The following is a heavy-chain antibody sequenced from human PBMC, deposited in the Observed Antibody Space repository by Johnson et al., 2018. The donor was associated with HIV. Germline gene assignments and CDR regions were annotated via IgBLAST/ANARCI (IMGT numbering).Heavy chain of an antibody. CDR3: ARDTGGGEPYDI. CDR1: GFTFSSYG. Sequence: QVQLVESGGGVVLPGWSLRLSCEASGFTFSSYGMHWVRQAPGKGLEWVSVIYSGGSTYYADSVKGRFTISRDNSKNTLYLQMSSLRAEDTAVYYCARDTGGGEPYDIWGQGTMVTVSS. V-gene: IGHV3-NL1*01. D-gene: IGHD2-21*01. CDR2: IYSGGST. J-gene: IGHJ3*02.